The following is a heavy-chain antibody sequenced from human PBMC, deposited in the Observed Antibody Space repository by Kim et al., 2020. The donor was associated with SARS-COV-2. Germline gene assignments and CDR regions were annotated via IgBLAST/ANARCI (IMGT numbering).Heavy chain of an antibody. CDR2: INAGNGNT. CDR1: GYTFTSYA. CDR3: AREGNFDWLTDGDAFDI. D-gene: IGHD3-9*01. Sequence: ASVKVSCKASGYTFTSYAMHWVRQAPGQRLEWMGWINAGNGNTKYSQKFQGRVTITRDTSASTAYMELSSLRSEDAAVYYCAREGNFDWLTDGDAFDIWGQGTMVTVSS. J-gene: IGHJ3*02. V-gene: IGHV1-3*01.